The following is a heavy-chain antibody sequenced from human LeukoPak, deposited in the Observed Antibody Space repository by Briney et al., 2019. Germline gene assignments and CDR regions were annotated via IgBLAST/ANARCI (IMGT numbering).Heavy chain of an antibody. Sequence: GSSVKVSCKASGGTFSSYAISWVRQAPGQGLEWMGRIIPILGIANYAQKFQGRVTITADKSTSTAYMELSSLRSEDTAVYYCARGQSIAAAGVDYWGQGTLVTVSS. CDR1: GGTFSSYA. CDR2: IIPILGIA. J-gene: IGHJ4*02. V-gene: IGHV1-69*04. D-gene: IGHD6-13*01. CDR3: ARGQSIAAAGVDY.